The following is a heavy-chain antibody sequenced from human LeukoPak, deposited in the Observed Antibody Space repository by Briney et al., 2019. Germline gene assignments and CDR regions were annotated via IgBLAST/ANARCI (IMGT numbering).Heavy chain of an antibody. CDR2: IYHSGST. CDR1: GGSISSGGYS. CDR3: AREYYYDSSGYYPPFDY. Sequence: SETLSLTCAVSGGSISSGGYSWSWIRQPPGKGLEWIGYIYHSGSTYYSPSLKSRVTISVDTSKNQFSLKLSSVTAADTAVYYCAREYYYDSSGYYPPFDYWGQGTLVTVSS. J-gene: IGHJ4*02. D-gene: IGHD3-22*01. V-gene: IGHV4-30-2*01.